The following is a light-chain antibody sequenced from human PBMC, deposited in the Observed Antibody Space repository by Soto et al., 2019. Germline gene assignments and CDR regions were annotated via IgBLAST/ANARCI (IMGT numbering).Light chain of an antibody. J-gene: IGKJ5*01. CDR3: QHRSIWPVS. CDR1: QSVNNC. Sequence: EIVLTQSPATLSLSPGERGTLSCRASQSVNNCLAWYQQKPGLAPRLLIYDASSRATGIPARFSGSGSGTDFTLTISSLEPEDFAVYYCQHRSIWPVSFGQGTRLEIK. CDR2: DAS. V-gene: IGKV3-11*01.